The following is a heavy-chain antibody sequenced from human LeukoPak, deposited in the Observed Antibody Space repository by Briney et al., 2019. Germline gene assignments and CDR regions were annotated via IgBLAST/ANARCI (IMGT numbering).Heavy chain of an antibody. CDR1: GGTFSSYS. CDR2: IIPILGIA. V-gene: IGHV1-69*04. CDR3: ARAEQIVATIPDAFDI. J-gene: IGHJ3*02. D-gene: IGHD5-12*01. Sequence: SVKVSCKASGGTFSSYSITWVRQAPGQGLEWMGRIIPILGIANYAQKFQGRVTITADKSTSTAYMELSSLRSEDTAVYYCARAEQIVATIPDAFDIWGQGTMVTVSS.